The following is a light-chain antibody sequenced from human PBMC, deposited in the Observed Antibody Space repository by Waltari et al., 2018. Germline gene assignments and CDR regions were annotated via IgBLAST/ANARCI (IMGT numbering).Light chain of an antibody. V-gene: IGKV3-20*01. CDR3: QNHERLPAT. CDR1: QSIGRY. Sequence: ELVLTQSPRPLSLSPGERATLSCRASQSIGRYLVWYQQKPGQAPRLLIYAASSRATGIPDRFSGSGSGTDFSLTISRLEPEDFAVYYCQNHERLPATFGQGTKVEIK. J-gene: IGKJ1*01. CDR2: AAS.